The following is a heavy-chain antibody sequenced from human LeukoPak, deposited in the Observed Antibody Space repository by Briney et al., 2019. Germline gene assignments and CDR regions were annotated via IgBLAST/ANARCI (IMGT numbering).Heavy chain of an antibody. D-gene: IGHD5-24*01. V-gene: IGHV1-2*06. CDR3: ARLGRDGYNLYYFDY. CDR1: GYTFTGYY. CDR2: INPNSGGT. J-gene: IGHJ4*02. Sequence: ASVKVSCKASGYTFTGYYMHWVRQAPGQGLEWMGRINPNSGGTNYAQKFQGRVTMTRDTSISTAYMELRSLRSDDTAVYYCARLGRDGYNLYYFDYWGQGTLVTVSS.